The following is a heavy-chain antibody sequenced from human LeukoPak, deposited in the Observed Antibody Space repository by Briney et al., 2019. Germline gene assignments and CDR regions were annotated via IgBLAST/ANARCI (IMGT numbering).Heavy chain of an antibody. Sequence: SQTLSLTCTVSGGCISSGGYYWSWIRQHPGKGLEWIGYIYYSGSTYYNPSLKSRVTISVDTSKNQFSLKLSSVTAADTAVYYCARAITIAYYYGSGSYTYYFDYWGQGTLVTVSS. D-gene: IGHD3-10*01. J-gene: IGHJ4*02. CDR2: IYYSGST. CDR1: GGCISSGGYY. CDR3: ARAITIAYYYGSGSYTYYFDY. V-gene: IGHV4-31*03.